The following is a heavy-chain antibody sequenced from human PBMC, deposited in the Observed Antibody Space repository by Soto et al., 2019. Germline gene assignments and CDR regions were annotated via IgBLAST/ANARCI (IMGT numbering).Heavy chain of an antibody. D-gene: IGHD1-1*01. Sequence: SETLSLTCTVSGASISGYYWSWIRKSAGKGLEWIGRIYATGTTDYNPSLKSRVMMSVDTSKKQFSLKLRSVTAADTAVYYCVRDGTKTLWDWFDPWGQGISVTVSS. J-gene: IGHJ5*02. CDR2: IYATGTT. V-gene: IGHV4-4*07. CDR3: VRDGTKTLWDWFDP. CDR1: GASISGYY.